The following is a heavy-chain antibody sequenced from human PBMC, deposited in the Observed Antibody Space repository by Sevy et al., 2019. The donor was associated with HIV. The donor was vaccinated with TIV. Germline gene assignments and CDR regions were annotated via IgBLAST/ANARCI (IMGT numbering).Heavy chain of an antibody. CDR1: GGSISSGGYY. Sequence: SETLSLTCTVSGGSISSGGYYWSWIRQHPGKGLEWIGYIYYSGSTYYNPSLKSRVTISVDTSKNQFSLKLSSATAADTAVYYCARGLVVVTAFFAYWGQGPLVTVSS. CDR3: ARGLVVVTAFFAY. V-gene: IGHV4-31*03. CDR2: IYYSGST. D-gene: IGHD2-21*02. J-gene: IGHJ4*02.